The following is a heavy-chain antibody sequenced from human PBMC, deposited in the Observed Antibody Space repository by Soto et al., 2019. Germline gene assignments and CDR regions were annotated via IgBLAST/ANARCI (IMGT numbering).Heavy chain of an antibody. V-gene: IGHV4-34*01. CDR1: GGSFSGYY. D-gene: IGHD3-3*01. Sequence: QVQLQQWGAGLLKPSETLSLTCAVYGGSFSGYYWSWIRQPPGKGLEWIGEINHSGSTNYNPSLKSRVTISVDTSKNQFSLKLSSVTAADTAVYYCARGDFGVATDYYYYGMDVRGQGTTVTVSS. J-gene: IGHJ6*02. CDR3: ARGDFGVATDYYYYGMDV. CDR2: INHSGST.